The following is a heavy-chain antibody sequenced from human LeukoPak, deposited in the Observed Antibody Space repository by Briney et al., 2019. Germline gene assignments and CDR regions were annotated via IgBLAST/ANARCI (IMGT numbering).Heavy chain of an antibody. V-gene: IGHV1-2*02. CDR2: INPDSGGT. Sequence: ASVKVSCNASGYSFSDYYIHRLRQAPGQGLEWMGWINPDSGGTNYAQRFQGRVTMTRDTSITTVYMELSRLRSDDTAVFYCTREARAGNWFDPLGQGTPVTVTS. D-gene: IGHD5-12*01. CDR3: TREARAGNWFDP. J-gene: IGHJ5*02. CDR1: GYSFSDYY.